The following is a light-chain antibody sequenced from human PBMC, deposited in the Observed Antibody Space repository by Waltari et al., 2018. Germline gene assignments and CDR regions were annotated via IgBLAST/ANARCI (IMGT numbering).Light chain of an antibody. CDR1: HSIANY. CDR2: DTS. V-gene: IGKV3-11*01. CDR3: QQRSNWPLT. Sequence: SCRASHSIANYVSWYQQRPGQAPRLLSYDTSNRATGIPASFSGSGYETDVTLTISSLEPEDFGVYYCQQRSNWPLTFGGGTKVEIK. J-gene: IGKJ4*01.